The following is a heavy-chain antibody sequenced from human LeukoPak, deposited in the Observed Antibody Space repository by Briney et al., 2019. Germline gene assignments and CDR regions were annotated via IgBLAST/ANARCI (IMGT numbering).Heavy chain of an antibody. D-gene: IGHD1-26*01. CDR2: ISWNSGSI. J-gene: IGHJ4*02. CDR3: AKETKVGENLYYFDY. Sequence: GGSLRLSCAASGFTFDDYAMHWVRQAPGKGLEWVSGISWNSGSIGYADSVKGRFTISRDNAKNSLYLQMNSLRPEDSALYYCAKETKVGENLYYFDYWGRGTLVTVSS. CDR1: GFTFDDYA. V-gene: IGHV3-9*01.